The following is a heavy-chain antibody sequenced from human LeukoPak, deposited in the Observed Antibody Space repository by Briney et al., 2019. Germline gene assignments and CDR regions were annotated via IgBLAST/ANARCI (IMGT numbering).Heavy chain of an antibody. V-gene: IGHV4-34*01. Sequence: SETLSLTCAVYGGSFSGYYWSWIRQPPGKGLEWMGEINHSGSTNYNPSLKSRVTMSVDKSKNQLSLKLSSVTAADTAVYYCARGAYHYGSGSYYFDYWGQGSLVTVSS. D-gene: IGHD3-10*01. CDR2: INHSGST. CDR3: ARGAYHYGSGSYYFDY. CDR1: GGSFSGYY. J-gene: IGHJ4*02.